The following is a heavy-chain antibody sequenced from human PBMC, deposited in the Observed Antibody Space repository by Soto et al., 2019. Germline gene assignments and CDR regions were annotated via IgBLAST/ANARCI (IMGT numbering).Heavy chain of an antibody. J-gene: IGHJ4*02. CDR1: VPYFSSAWYS. CDR3: ARGQSIVAAIDYFDY. D-gene: IGHD5-12*01. V-gene: IGHV4-30-4*07. CDR2: VYQSGRT. Sequence: PPETLSLTCAVSVPYFSSAWYSWSWIRQPPGKGLEWIGYVYQSGRTYGSVTTSYNPSLKSRVTISVDRSTNQFSLKLISVTAADTAVYFCARGQSIVAAIDYFDYWGQGSMVNVPQ.